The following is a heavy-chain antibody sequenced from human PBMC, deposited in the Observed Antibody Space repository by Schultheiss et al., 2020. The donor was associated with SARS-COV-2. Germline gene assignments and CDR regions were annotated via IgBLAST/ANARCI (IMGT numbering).Heavy chain of an antibody. V-gene: IGHV3-30*07. CDR3: ARARSYYYDSSGYFPYYFDY. CDR1: GFTFSSYA. Sequence: GGSLRLSCAASGFTFSSYAMHWVRQAPGKGLEWVAVISYDGSNKYYADSVKGRFTISRDNSKNTLYLQMNSLRAEDTAVYYCARARSYYYDSSGYFPYYFDYWGQGTLVTVSS. CDR2: ISYDGSNK. D-gene: IGHD3-22*01. J-gene: IGHJ4*02.